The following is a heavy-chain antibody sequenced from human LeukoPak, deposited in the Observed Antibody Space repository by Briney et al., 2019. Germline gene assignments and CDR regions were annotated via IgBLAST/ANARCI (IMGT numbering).Heavy chain of an antibody. Sequence: GGSLRLSCAASGFTFSSYSVHWVRQAPGKGLEWVAVISYDGSKKYYADSVKGRFTISRDNSKNTLYLQMNSLRAEDTAVYYCAKDYSSSWYLDYWGQGTLVTVSS. CDR3: AKDYSSSWYLDY. CDR1: GFTFSSYS. V-gene: IGHV3-30*04. D-gene: IGHD6-13*01. J-gene: IGHJ4*02. CDR2: ISYDGSKK.